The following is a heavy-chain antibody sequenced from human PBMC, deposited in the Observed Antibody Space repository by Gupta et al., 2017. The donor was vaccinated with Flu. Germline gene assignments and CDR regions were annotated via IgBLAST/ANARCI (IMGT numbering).Heavy chain of an antibody. Sequence: QVQLVESGGGLVKPGGSLRLSCAASGFTFSDYYMSWIRQAPGKGLEWVSYISSSSSYTNYADSVKGRFTISRDNAKNSLYLQMNSLRAEDTAVYYCARDGGGNLDYYYYYGMDVWGQGTTVTVSS. V-gene: IGHV3-11*05. CDR1: GFTFSDYY. CDR3: ARDGGGNLDYYYYYGMDV. D-gene: IGHD2-15*01. J-gene: IGHJ6*02. CDR2: ISSSSSYT.